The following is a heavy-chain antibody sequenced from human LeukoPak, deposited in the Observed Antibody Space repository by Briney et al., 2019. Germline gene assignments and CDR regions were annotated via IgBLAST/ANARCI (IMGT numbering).Heavy chain of an antibody. V-gene: IGHV1-69*01. Sequence: ASVKVSCKASGGTFSSYAISWVRQAPGQGLEWMGRIIPIFGTANYAQKFQGRVTITADESTSTAYMELSSLRSEDPAVYYCARGRRDGYKKYYFDYWGQGTLVTVSS. CDR3: ARGRRDGYKKYYFDY. J-gene: IGHJ4*02. CDR1: GGTFSSYA. D-gene: IGHD5-24*01. CDR2: IIPIFGTA.